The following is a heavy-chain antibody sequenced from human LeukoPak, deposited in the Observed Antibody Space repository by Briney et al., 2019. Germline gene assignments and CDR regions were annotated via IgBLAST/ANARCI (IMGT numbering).Heavy chain of an antibody. CDR3: AKVVHGTVAFDI. V-gene: IGHV1-2*02. Sequence: GASVKVSCKASGYTFTSYDINWVRQVTGQGLEWMGWINPNSGGTNYAQKFQGRVTMTRDTSISTAYMDLSRLRSDDTAVYYCAKVVHGTVAFDIWGQGTLVTVSS. D-gene: IGHD2-2*01. CDR2: INPNSGGT. CDR1: GYTFTSYD. J-gene: IGHJ3*02.